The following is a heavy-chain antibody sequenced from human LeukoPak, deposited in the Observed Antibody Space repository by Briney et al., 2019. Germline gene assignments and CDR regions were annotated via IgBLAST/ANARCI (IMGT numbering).Heavy chain of an antibody. J-gene: IGHJ4*02. V-gene: IGHV3-74*01. CDR3: ARVVDTHFDY. CDR2: IKSNGSTT. CDR1: GFTFSSYW. D-gene: IGHD5-18*01. Sequence: GGSLRLSCAASGFTFSSYWMHWVRQAPGKGLVWVSRIKSNGSTTTYADSVKGRFTISRDNAKNTLYLQMNSLRAEDTAVYYCARVVDTHFDYWGQGTLVTVSS.